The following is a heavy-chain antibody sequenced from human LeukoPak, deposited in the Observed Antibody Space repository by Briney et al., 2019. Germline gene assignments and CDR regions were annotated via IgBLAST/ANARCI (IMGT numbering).Heavy chain of an antibody. V-gene: IGHV3-43D*03. Sequence: PGGSLRLSCAASGFTFDDYAMHWVRQAPGKGLEWVSLISWDGGSTYYADSVKGRFTISRDNSKNSLYLQMNSLRAEDTALYYCAKGETSSSLFDYWGQGTLVTVSS. J-gene: IGHJ4*02. D-gene: IGHD6-13*01. CDR2: ISWDGGST. CDR1: GFTFDDYA. CDR3: AKGETSSSLFDY.